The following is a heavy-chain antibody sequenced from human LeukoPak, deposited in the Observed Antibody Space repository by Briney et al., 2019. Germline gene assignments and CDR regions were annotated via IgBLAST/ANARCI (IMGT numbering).Heavy chain of an antibody. J-gene: IGHJ3*02. V-gene: IGHV4-4*02. CDR3: ASPSGRQYADALDI. D-gene: IGHD1-26*01. CDR1: GASIRSTHW. Sequence: SETLSLTCGVSGASIRSTHWWTWARQPPGKGLEWIGEIYHNGNTEYNPSLSSRLLISVDKSKNQFSLKLTSVTAADTAMYYCASPSGRQYADALDIWGQGRMVIVSS. CDR2: IYHNGNT.